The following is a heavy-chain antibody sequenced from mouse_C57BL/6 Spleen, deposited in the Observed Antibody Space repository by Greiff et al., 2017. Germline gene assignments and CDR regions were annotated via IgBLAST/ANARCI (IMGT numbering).Heavy chain of an antibody. CDR1: GYAFSSSW. D-gene: IGHD2-13*01. CDR2: IYPGDGDT. CDR3: AREGEGRYFDY. Sequence: VKLQQSGPELVKPGASVKISCKASGYAFSSSWMNWVKQRPGKGLEWIGRIYPGDGDTNYNGKFKGKATLTADKSSSTAYMQLSSLTSEDSAVYFCAREGEGRYFDYWGQGTTLTVSS. J-gene: IGHJ2*01. V-gene: IGHV1-82*01.